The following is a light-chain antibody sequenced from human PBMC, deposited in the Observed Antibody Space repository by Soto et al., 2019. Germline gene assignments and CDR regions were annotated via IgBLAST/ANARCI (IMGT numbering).Light chain of an antibody. CDR3: QQYYSSLALT. CDR2: WAS. Sequence: DIVMTQSPDSLAVSVGEMATINCKSSQSVLFSSNNKKYLAWYQQKPGQPPKLLIYWASTRESGVPDRFSGSGSGSDFTLTISSLQAEDVAVYYCQQYYSSLALTFGGGTKVEIK. J-gene: IGKJ4*01. CDR1: QSVLFSSNNKKY. V-gene: IGKV4-1*01.